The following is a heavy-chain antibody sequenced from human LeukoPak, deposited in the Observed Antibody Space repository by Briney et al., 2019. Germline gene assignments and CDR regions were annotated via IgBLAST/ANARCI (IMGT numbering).Heavy chain of an antibody. V-gene: IGHV3-11*04. Sequence: PGGSLRLSCAASGFTVSSNYMSWVRQAPGKGLEWISYINSVGETTFYADSVKGRFTITRDNANNTLYLQMNSLRAEDTAVYYCARVGQQLRYFDYWGQGTLVTVSS. CDR1: GFTVSSNY. J-gene: IGHJ4*02. D-gene: IGHD6-13*01. CDR2: INSVGETT. CDR3: ARVGQQLRYFDY.